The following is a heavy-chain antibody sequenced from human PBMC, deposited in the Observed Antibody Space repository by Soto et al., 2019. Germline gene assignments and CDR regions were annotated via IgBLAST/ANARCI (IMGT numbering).Heavy chain of an antibody. CDR3: ARFGYTTEAH. V-gene: IGHV3-53*01. Sequence: GGSLRLSCAASEFTVSNTYMTWVRQAPGKGLEWVSVIYPSDTTYYTDSVKGRFIVSRDNSENTVHLQMNNLRAEDTAVYYCARFGYTTEAHWGQGTLVTVS. D-gene: IGHD5-12*01. J-gene: IGHJ4*02. CDR2: IYPSDTT. CDR1: EFTVSNTY.